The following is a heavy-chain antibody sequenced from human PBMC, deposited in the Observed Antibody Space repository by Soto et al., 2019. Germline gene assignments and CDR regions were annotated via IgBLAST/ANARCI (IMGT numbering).Heavy chain of an antibody. V-gene: IGHV4-34*01. D-gene: IGHD6-19*01. CDR2: INHSGST. Sequence: SETLSLTCAVYGGSFSGYYWSWIRQPPGKGLEWIGEINHSGSTNYNPSLKSRVTISVDTSKNQFSLKLSSVTAADTAVYYCARGQGIAVAGISRYGMDVWGQGTTVTVSS. CDR1: GGSFSGYY. J-gene: IGHJ6*02. CDR3: ARGQGIAVAGISRYGMDV.